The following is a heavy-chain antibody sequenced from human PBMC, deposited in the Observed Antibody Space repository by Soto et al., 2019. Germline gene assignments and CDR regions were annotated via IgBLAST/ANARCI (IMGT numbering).Heavy chain of an antibody. CDR1: GGSISPYF. Sequence: QVQLQESGPGLVKPSETLSLTCTVSGGSISPYFWSWIRQTAGKGLEWIGRMYATGTTNYNPSLKSRVSISIDTSENQFSLKLRSVTAADTAVYYCARDGGYTGYEQGNPFDIWGQGTMVSVSS. D-gene: IGHD5-12*01. J-gene: IGHJ3*02. V-gene: IGHV4-4*07. CDR2: MYATGTT. CDR3: ARDGGYTGYEQGNPFDI.